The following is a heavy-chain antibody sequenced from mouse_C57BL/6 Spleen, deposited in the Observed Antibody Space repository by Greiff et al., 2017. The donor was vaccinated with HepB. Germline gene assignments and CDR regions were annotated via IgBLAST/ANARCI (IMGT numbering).Heavy chain of an antibody. CDR3: ATLYYGSSYPFAY. D-gene: IGHD1-1*01. J-gene: IGHJ3*01. V-gene: IGHV5-17*01. CDR1: GFTFSDYG. Sequence: EVQLVESGGGLVKPGGSLKLSCAASGFTFSDYGMHWVRQAPEKGLEWVAYISSGSSTIYYADTVKGRFTISRDNAKNTLFLQMTSLRSEDTAMYYCATLYYGSSYPFAYWGQGTLVTVSA. CDR2: ISSGSSTI.